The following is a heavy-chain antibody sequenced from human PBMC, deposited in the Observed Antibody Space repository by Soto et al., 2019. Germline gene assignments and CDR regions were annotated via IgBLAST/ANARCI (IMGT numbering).Heavy chain of an antibody. D-gene: IGHD2-15*01. J-gene: IGHJ4*02. CDR3: ARANRANYCSGGSCYRYYFYY. Sequence: GGSLRLSCAASGFTFSSYSMNWVRQAPGKGLEWVSYISSSSSTIYYADSVKGRFTISRDNAKNSLYLQMNSLRDEDTAVYYCARANRANYCSGGSCYRYYFYYWGQGTLVTVSS. CDR1: GFTFSSYS. CDR2: ISSSSSTI. V-gene: IGHV3-48*02.